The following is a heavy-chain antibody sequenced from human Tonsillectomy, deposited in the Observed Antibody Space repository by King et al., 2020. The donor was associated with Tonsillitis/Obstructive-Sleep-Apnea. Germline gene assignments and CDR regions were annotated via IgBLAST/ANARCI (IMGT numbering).Heavy chain of an antibody. CDR3: ARDMVTTIVLFPFDI. J-gene: IGHJ3*02. Sequence: VQLVESGGGLVQPGKSLRLSCAASGFTFSSYWMTWVRQAPGKGLEWVANINQDGTEKYYVDSVKGRFIISRDNAKNSLYLQMNSLRAEDTAMYYCARDMVTTIVLFPFDIWGQGTMVAVSS. V-gene: IGHV3-7*01. D-gene: IGHD3-22*01. CDR1: GFTFSSYW. CDR2: INQDGTEK.